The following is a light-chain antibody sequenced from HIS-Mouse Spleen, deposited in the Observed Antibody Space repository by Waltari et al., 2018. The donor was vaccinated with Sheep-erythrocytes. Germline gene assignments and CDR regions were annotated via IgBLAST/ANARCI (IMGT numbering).Light chain of an antibody. CDR3: CSYAGSYNHV. CDR1: SSDGGVHNY. J-gene: IGLJ1*01. Sequence: QSALTPPRSVSGAPGQAVTISCTGTSSDGGVHNYVSWYQKHPGKAPKLMIYDVSKRPAGVPDRFSGSKSGNTASLTISGLQAEDEADYYCCSYAGSYNHVFATGTKVTVL. V-gene: IGLV2-11*01. CDR2: DVS.